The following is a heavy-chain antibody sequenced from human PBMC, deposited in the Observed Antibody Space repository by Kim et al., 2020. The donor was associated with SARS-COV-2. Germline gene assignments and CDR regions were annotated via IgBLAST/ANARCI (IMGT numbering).Heavy chain of an antibody. CDR2: IYYSGST. CDR1: GGSISSGDYY. D-gene: IGHD3-22*01. Sequence: SETLSLTCTVSGGSISSGDYYWSWIRQPPGKGLEWIGYIYYSGSTYYNPSLKSRVTISVDTSKNQFSLKLSSVTAADTAVYYCARAAYDSSGYYYGNLGYWGQGTLVTVSS. J-gene: IGHJ4*02. CDR3: ARAAYDSSGYYYGNLGY. V-gene: IGHV4-30-4*01.